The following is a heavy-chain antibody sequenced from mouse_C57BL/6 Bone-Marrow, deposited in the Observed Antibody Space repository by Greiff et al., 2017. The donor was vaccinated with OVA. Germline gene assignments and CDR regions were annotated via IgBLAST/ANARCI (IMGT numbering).Heavy chain of an antibody. D-gene: IGHD1-1*01. J-gene: IGHJ4*01. CDR1: GYTFTDYY. Sequence: VQLQESGAELVRPGASVKLSCKASGYTFTDYYINWVKQRPGQGLEWIGRIYPGDGDTNYNGKFKGKATLTADKSSSTAYMQLSSLTSEDSAVYFCATYGESAMDYWGQGTSVTVSS. CDR3: ATYGESAMDY. CDR2: IYPGDGDT. V-gene: IGHV1-76*01.